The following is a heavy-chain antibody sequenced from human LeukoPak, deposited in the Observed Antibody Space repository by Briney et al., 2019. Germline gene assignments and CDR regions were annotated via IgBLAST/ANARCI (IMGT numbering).Heavy chain of an antibody. V-gene: IGHV3-23*01. CDR1: GFSFSSHA. CDR3: ARDQDNYEGHYYYYGMDV. J-gene: IGHJ6*02. CDR2: ISGSGGST. D-gene: IGHD4-11*01. Sequence: PGGSLRLSCAASGFSFSSHAMSWVRQAPGKGLEWVSAISGSGGSTYYADSVKGRFTISRDNAKNSLYLQMNSLRAEDTAVYYCARDQDNYEGHYYYYGMDVWGQGTTVTVSS.